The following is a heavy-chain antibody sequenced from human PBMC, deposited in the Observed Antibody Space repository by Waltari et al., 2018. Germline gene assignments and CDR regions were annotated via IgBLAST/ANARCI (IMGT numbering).Heavy chain of an antibody. CDR3: AAPHSTSWYVSDY. CDR2: MNGDESTT. D-gene: IGHD2-2*01. CDR1: GLSFSTYW. Sequence: EVQLVESGGGLVQPGGSLRLSCAASGLSFSTYWMHWVRQGPGKGLVWGSRMNGDESTTNYADSVKGRFTISRDNAKNTLYLQMNSLRAEDTAVYYCAAPHSTSWYVSDYWGQGALVTVSS. J-gene: IGHJ4*02. V-gene: IGHV3-74*01.